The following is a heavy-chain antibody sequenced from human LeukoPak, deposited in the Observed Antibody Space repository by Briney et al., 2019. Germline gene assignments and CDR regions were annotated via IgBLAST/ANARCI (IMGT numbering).Heavy chain of an antibody. V-gene: IGHV4-4*07. Sequence: SETLSLTCTVSGGSISSYYWSWIRQPPGKGLEWIGRIYTSGSTNYNPSLKSRVTMSVDTSKNQFSPKLSSVTAADTAVYYCASSTSRGSGSYYRGYYYYYYMDVWGKGTTVTISS. J-gene: IGHJ6*03. CDR1: GGSISSYY. D-gene: IGHD3-10*01. CDR3: ASSTSRGSGSYYRGYYYYYYMDV. CDR2: IYTSGST.